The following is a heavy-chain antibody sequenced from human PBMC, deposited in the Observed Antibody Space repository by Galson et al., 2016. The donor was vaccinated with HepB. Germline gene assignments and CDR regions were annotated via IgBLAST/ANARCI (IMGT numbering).Heavy chain of an antibody. CDR2: IYYSGST. CDR3: ARENYGSSWSYFDL. Sequence: EPLSLTCTVSGGSINNYYWNWIRQPPGKGLEWIGYIYYSGSTNHNPSLKSRVTMSIDSAKKQLSLKLASVTAADTAVYYCARENYGSSWSYFDLWGQGTLVSVSS. J-gene: IGHJ4*02. V-gene: IGHV4-59*01. D-gene: IGHD6-13*01. CDR1: GGSINNYY.